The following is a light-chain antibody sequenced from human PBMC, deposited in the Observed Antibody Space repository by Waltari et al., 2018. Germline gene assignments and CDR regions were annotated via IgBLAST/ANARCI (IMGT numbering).Light chain of an antibody. CDR3: SSFTSSSTLV. CDR2: DVT. V-gene: IGLV2-14*03. Sequence: QSPLTQPASVSGSPGQSLTISCIGTSIYVGGYDYVSWYQQPPSKPPKLIIYDVTNRPAGVSDRFSGSKSGNTASLTIAGLQAEDEADYYCSSFTSSSTLVFGGGTELTVL. CDR1: SIYVGGYDY. J-gene: IGLJ2*01.